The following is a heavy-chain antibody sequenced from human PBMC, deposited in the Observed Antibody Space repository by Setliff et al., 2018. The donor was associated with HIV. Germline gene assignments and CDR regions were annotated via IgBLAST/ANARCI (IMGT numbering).Heavy chain of an antibody. V-gene: IGHV1-2*02. CDR2: INPNSGGT. Sequence: GASVKVSCKTSGYMFNIYYMHWVRQVPGQGLEWMGWINPNSGGTNYAQRFQGRVTMTRDTSISTAYMELSRLRSDDTAVYYCARDPGYKSTWYGVFDIWGQGTMVTVSS. CDR1: GYMFNIYY. CDR3: ARDPGYKSTWYGVFDI. D-gene: IGHD6-13*01. J-gene: IGHJ3*02.